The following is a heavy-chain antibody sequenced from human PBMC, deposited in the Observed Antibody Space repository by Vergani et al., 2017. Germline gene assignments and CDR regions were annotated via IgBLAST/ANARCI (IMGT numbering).Heavy chain of an antibody. Sequence: QVQLVESGGGVVQPGRSLRLSCAASGFTFSSYGMHWVRQAPGKGLEWVAVIWYDGSNKYYADSVKGRFTIARDNSKNTLYLQINSLRAEDAAVYYCARERVVGATGDDYYYGMDGWGEGSTVTVSS. CDR3: ARERVVGATGDDYYYGMDG. CDR1: GFTFSSYG. D-gene: IGHD1-26*01. J-gene: IGHJ6*04. V-gene: IGHV3-33*01. CDR2: IWYDGSNK.